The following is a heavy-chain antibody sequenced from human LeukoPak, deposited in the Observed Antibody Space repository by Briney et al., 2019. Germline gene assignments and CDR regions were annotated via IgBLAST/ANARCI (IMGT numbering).Heavy chain of an antibody. CDR1: GFTFSSYG. V-gene: IGHV3-30*18. J-gene: IGHJ6*02. CDR2: ISYDGSNK. D-gene: IGHD3-10*01. CDR3: AKGRGRITMVRGVILGMDV. Sequence: GRSLRLSCAASGFTFSSYGMHWVRQAPGKGLEWVAVISYDGSNKYYADSVKGRFTISRDNSKNTLYLQMNSLRAEDTAVYYCAKGRGRITMVRGVILGMDVWGQGTTVTVSS.